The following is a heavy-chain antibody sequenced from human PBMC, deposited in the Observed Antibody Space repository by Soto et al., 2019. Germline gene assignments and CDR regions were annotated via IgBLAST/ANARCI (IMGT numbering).Heavy chain of an antibody. CDR2: INTGNGNT. J-gene: IGHJ5*02. CDR1: GITSTTYA. CDR3: ARAISGYVT. V-gene: IGHV1-3*04. D-gene: IGHD5-12*01. Sequence: QVQLVQSGAEVKKPGASVKVSCKASGITSTTYAIHWVRQVPGQGLEWMGWINTGNGNTRYSQRFLGRVSLTTDTSASTVSMDLSRLTSEDTAVYYCARAISGYVTWGQGTLITVSS.